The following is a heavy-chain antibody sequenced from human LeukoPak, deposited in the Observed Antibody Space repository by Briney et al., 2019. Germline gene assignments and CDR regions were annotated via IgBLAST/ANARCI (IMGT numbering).Heavy chain of an antibody. J-gene: IGHJ5*02. CDR1: GGSISSSSYY. CDR2: IYYSGST. D-gene: IGHD6-13*01. V-gene: IGHV4-39*01. Sequence: SETLSLTCTVSGGSISSSSYYWGWIRQPPGKGLEWIGSIYYSGSTYYNPSLKSRVSISVDTSKNQFSLNLSSVTAADTAVYYCARSSGYSSSRGLNWFDTWGQGTLVTVSS. CDR3: ARSSGYSSSRGLNWFDT.